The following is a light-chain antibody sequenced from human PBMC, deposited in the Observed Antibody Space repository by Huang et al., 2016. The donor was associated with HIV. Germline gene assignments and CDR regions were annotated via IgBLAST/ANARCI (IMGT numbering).Light chain of an antibody. CDR3: QQYNNWPRT. V-gene: IGKV3-15*01. J-gene: IGKJ2*01. Sequence: DRVMTQSPVTLSVSPGERATLSCRASQSSNTNLTRYQQKPGQAPRLLIYDASTRAIDVPARFSGSGTEIQFTLTISSLQSEDFAVYYCQQYNNWPRTFGQGTKLEIK. CDR2: DAS. CDR1: QSSNTN.